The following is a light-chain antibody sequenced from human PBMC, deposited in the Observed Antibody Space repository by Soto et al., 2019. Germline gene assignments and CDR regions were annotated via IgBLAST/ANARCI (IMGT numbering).Light chain of an antibody. CDR3: QPYGNSPQT. V-gene: IGKV3-20*01. CDR1: QSVSSNY. CDR2: GVS. Sequence: EIVLTQSPGILSLSPGERATLSCRASQSVSSNYLAWYQQKPGQAPRLLIFGVSSRATGIPDRFSGSGSGTDFTLTISRLEPEDFTVYYCQPYGNSPQTFGQGTKVEIK. J-gene: IGKJ1*01.